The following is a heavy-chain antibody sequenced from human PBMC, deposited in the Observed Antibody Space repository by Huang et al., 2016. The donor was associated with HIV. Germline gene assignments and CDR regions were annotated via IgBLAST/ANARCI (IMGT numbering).Heavy chain of an antibody. J-gene: IGHJ6*03. Sequence: DVRLVEFGGGPGPPGGALRLSCVASGFSFSAWSTIWVRQAAGRGSAGICCRSARSVGIHYGDSGRGRFTVSRDNAKDSLYLVMDKLRGEDTAIYYCARDVGYSSGWYTYYYMDVWGEGTAVTVSS. CDR3: ARDVGYSSGWYTYYYMDV. CDR1: GFSFSAWS. CDR2: RSARSVGI. D-gene: IGHD6-13*01. V-gene: IGHV3-48*01.